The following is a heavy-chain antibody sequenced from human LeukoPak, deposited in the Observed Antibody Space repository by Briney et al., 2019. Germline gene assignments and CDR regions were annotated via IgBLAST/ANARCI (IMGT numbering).Heavy chain of an antibody. J-gene: IGHJ4*02. D-gene: IGHD2-2*03. V-gene: IGHV3-30*18. CDR2: ISYDGSNK. CDR1: GFTFSSYG. Sequence: GGSLRLSCAASGFTFSSYGMHWVRQAPGKGLEWVAVISYDGSNKYYADSVKGRFTISRDNSKNTLYLQMNSLRAEDTAVYYCAKYGYCSSPSCQYYFDYWGQGTLVTVSS. CDR3: AKYGYCSSPSCQYYFDY.